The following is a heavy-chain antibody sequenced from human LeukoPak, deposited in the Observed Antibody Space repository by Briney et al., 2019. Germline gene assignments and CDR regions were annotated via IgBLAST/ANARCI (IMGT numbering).Heavy chain of an antibody. D-gene: IGHD4-23*01. CDR2: IKRDGSER. CDR3: ARAVVTPDAFDI. J-gene: IGHJ3*02. CDR1: GFSFSIYW. Sequence: PGGSLRLSCAASGFSFSIYWMSWVRQAPGKGLEWVTNIKRDGSERYYVDSVKGRFTISRDNAKNSLYLQMNSLRAEDTAVYFCARAVVTPDAFDIWGQGTMVTVSS. V-gene: IGHV3-7*01.